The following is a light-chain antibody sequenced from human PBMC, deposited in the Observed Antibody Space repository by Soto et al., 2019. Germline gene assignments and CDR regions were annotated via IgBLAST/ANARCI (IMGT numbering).Light chain of an antibody. V-gene: IGKV3-20*01. J-gene: IGKJ2*01. Sequence: EIVLTQSPDTLSLSPGERATLSCRASRSIASNYLAWYQQKPGQAPRLLIYAASTRATGIPDRFSGSGSATDFTLTISRLEPEDFAVYYCQQYGSSPPYTFGQGTKLEIK. CDR1: RSIASNY. CDR2: AAS. CDR3: QQYGSSPPYT.